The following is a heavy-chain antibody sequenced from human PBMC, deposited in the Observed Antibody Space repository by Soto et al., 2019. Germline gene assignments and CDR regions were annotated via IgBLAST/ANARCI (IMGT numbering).Heavy chain of an antibody. J-gene: IGHJ5*02. D-gene: IGHD2-2*01. CDR3: AREGVPAARGDYFDP. V-gene: IGHV3-11*01. CDR1: GFTFSDYY. Sequence: GESLKISCAASGFTFSDYYMTWIRQAPGKGLEWVSYISSSGSAIYYADSVKGRFTISRDNAKNSLYLQMNSLRGGDTAVYYCAREGVPAARGDYFDPWGQGTLVTVSS. CDR2: ISSSGSAI.